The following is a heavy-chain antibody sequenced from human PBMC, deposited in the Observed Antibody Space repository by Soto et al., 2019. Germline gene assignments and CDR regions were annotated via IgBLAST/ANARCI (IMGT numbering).Heavy chain of an antibody. D-gene: IGHD3-10*01. CDR3: ARDLDGSGNYYTDY. V-gene: IGHV1-18*01. J-gene: IGHJ4*02. Sequence: QVQLVQSGAEVKKPGASVKVSCKASGYPFSSIGISWVRQAPGQGLEWMGWISPYNRNTYYAQRLQGRVTMTTDTSTSTAYMELRSLRSDDTDVYFCARDLDGSGNYYTDYWGQGTLVTVSS. CDR2: ISPYNRNT. CDR1: GYPFSSIG.